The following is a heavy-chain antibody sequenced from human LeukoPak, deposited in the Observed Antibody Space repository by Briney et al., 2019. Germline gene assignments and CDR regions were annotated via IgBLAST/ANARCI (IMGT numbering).Heavy chain of an antibody. Sequence: GGSLRLSCADSGFTFSRYAMSWVRQAPGKGLEWGSDLSGSGGSTYYADSVKGGFIISRENKKNTLYLQMNTLRAEDTAVYYCAKDGVRGALDAFDIWGQGTMVTVSS. CDR1: GFTFSRYA. V-gene: IGHV3-23*01. D-gene: IGHD1-26*01. CDR3: AKDGVRGALDAFDI. J-gene: IGHJ3*02. CDR2: LSGSGGST.